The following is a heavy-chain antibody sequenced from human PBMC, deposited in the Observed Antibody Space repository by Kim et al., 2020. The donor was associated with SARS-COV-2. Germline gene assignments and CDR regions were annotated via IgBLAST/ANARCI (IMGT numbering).Heavy chain of an antibody. CDR3: ARGGFRTMVRGVINY. Sequence: DCVKGRFTISRDNAKNSLYLQMNSLRAEDTAVYYCARGGFRTMVRGVINYWGQGTLVTVSS. J-gene: IGHJ4*02. V-gene: IGHV3-11*04. D-gene: IGHD3-10*01.